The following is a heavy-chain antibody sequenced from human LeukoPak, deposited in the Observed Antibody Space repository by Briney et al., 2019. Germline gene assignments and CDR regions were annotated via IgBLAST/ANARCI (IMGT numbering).Heavy chain of an antibody. CDR3: ARTVFWGFHFDY. V-gene: IGHV1-2*02. CDR1: GYTFTGYY. D-gene: IGHD3-16*01. J-gene: IGHJ4*02. Sequence: ASVKVSCKASGYTFTGYYMHWVRQAPGQGLEWMGWINPNSGGTNYAQKFQGRVTMTRDTSISTAYMELSRLRSDDTAEYYCARTVFWGFHFDYWGQGTLVTVSS. CDR2: INPNSGGT.